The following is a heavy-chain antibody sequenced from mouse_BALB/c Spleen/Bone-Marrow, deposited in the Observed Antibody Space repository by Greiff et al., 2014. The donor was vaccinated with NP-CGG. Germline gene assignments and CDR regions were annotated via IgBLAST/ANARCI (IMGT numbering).Heavy chain of an antibody. CDR1: GFTFSSFG. D-gene: IGHD4-1*01. J-gene: IGHJ2*01. CDR3: ARGGNGDDFDY. V-gene: IGHV5-17*02. Sequence: EVKLVESGGGLVQPGGSRKLSCAASGFTFSSFGMHWVRQAPEKGLEWVAYISSGSSTIYYADKVKGRFTISRDNPKNTLFLQMTSLRSEDTAMYYCARGGNGDDFDYWGQGTTLTVSS. CDR2: ISSGSSTI.